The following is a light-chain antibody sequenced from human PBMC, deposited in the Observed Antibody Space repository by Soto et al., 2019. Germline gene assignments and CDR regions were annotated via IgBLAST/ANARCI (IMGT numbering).Light chain of an antibody. V-gene: IGKV1-5*01. CDR2: DAS. CDR1: QSLNNG. J-gene: IGKJ5*01. Sequence: DIQMTQSPSTLSASLGDRVTITCRASQSLNNGLAWYQQKPGKAPNLLIYDASTLERGVPSRFSGTGSGTEFTLTISSLQPDDFATYYCQQYHRSSITFGQGTRLEI. CDR3: QQYHRSSIT.